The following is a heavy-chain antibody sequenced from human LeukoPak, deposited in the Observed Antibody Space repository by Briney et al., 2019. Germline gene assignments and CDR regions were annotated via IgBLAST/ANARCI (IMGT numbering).Heavy chain of an antibody. D-gene: IGHD3/OR15-3a*01. CDR1: GFTFRSYG. V-gene: IGHV3-30*03. J-gene: IGHJ4*02. CDR2: ISFDGTNK. CDR3: ARDLNLGTSDSY. Sequence: PGTSLRLSCAASGFTFRSYGIRWVRQAPGKGLEWVAMISFDGTNKHYADSVKGRFTISRDNSKDTLSLEMNNLRPEDTAVYYCARDLNLGTSDSYWGQGTLVTVSS.